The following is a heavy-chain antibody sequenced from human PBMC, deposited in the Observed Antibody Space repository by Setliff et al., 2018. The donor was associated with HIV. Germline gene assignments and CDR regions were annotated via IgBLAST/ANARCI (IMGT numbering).Heavy chain of an antibody. Sequence: SVKVSCKASGGPFATYAINWVRQAPGQGLEWMGRIVPIFGPGDYAQTFEGRITIMADRSTTTVHMELSGLTSDDTAMYYCARVNTLLAFFTHWGPGILVTVSS. CDR3: ARVNTLLAFFTH. CDR2: IVPIFGPG. J-gene: IGHJ4*02. V-gene: IGHV1-69*06. D-gene: IGHD5-12*01. CDR1: GGPFATYA.